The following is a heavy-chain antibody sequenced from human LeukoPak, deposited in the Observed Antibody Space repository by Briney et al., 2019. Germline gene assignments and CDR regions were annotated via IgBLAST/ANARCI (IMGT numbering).Heavy chain of an antibody. CDR3: ATSYDHGWLIGS. J-gene: IGHJ4*02. Sequence: PSETLSLTCTVSGGSITNDDWNWIRQSSGKQLEWIGSIHYSGTINYSPSLKSRITISLDTSKNQFSLKLSSVTAADTAMYYCATSYDHGWLIGSWGQGTLVTVSS. V-gene: IGHV4-59*01. CDR1: GGSITNDD. CDR2: IHYSGTI. D-gene: IGHD3-16*01.